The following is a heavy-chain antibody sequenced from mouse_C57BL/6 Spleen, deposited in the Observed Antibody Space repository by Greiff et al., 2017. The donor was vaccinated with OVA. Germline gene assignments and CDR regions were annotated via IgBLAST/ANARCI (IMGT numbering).Heavy chain of an antibody. J-gene: IGHJ1*03. V-gene: IGHV1-26*01. CDR1: GYTFTDYY. Sequence: EVQLQQSGPELVKPGASVKISCKASGYTFTDYYMNWVKQSHGKSLEWIGDINPNNGGTSYNQKFKGKATLTVDKSSSTAYMELRSLTSEDSAVYYCARGRVYYGSRGYWYFDVWGTGTTVTVSS. CDR3: ARGRVYYGSRGYWYFDV. CDR2: INPNNGGT. D-gene: IGHD1-1*01.